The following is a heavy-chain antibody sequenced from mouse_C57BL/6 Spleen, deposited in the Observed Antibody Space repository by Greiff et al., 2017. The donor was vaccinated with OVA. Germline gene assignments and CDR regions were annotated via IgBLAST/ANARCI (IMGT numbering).Heavy chain of an antibody. CDR2: IYPGSGST. D-gene: IGHD1-1*01. CDR1: GYTFTSYW. Sequence: VQLQQPGAELVKPGASVKMSCKASGYTFTSYWITWVKQRPGQGLEWIGDIYPGSGSTNYNEKFKSKATLTVDTSSSTAYMQLSSLTSEDSAVYYCARRDYYGSSRYFDYWGQGTTLTVSS. CDR3: ARRDYYGSSRYFDY. V-gene: IGHV1-55*01. J-gene: IGHJ2*01.